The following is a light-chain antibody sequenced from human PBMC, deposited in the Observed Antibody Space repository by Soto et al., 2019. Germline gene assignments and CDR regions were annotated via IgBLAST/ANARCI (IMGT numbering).Light chain of an antibody. CDR1: QSVGNN. CDR2: GAS. V-gene: IGKV3-20*01. Sequence: EIVMYQSPASVSVSPGKGATLYCRASQSVGNNLAWYQQKPGQAPSLFIFGASVRATGISDRFRGSGSGTDFTLTISRLEPEDFAVYYCQQNDSSPSWTFGQGTKVDIK. J-gene: IGKJ1*01. CDR3: QQNDSSPSWT.